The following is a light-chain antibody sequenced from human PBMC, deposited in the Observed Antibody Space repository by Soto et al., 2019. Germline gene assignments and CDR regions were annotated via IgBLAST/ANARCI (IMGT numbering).Light chain of an antibody. V-gene: IGKV2-28*01. CDR3: MQALQTPRT. J-gene: IGKJ1*01. CDR1: QSLLHSNGYNY. CDR2: LVS. Sequence: DIVMTQSPLSLPVTPGEPASISCRSSQSLLHSNGYNYLDRYLQKPGQSPQLLIYLVSNRASGVPDMFSGSGSGTDFTLKISRVEAEDVGVYYCMQALQTPRTFGQGTKVEIK.